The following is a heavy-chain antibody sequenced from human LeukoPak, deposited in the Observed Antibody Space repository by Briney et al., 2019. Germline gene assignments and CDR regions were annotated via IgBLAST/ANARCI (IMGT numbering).Heavy chain of an antibody. CDR1: GGSISSYY. CDR3: ARATDFWSGLEFDY. CDR2: IYYSGST. J-gene: IGHJ4*02. D-gene: IGHD3-3*01. Sequence: SETLSLTCTVSGGSISSYYWSWIRQPPGKGLEWIGYIYYSGSTNYNPSLKSRVTISVDTSKNQFSLKLSSVTAADTAVYYCARATDFWSGLEFDYWGQGTLVTVSS. V-gene: IGHV4-59*01.